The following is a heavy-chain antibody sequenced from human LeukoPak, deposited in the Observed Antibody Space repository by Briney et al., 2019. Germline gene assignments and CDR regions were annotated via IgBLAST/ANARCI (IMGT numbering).Heavy chain of an antibody. CDR3: AREKKGGYSYGLYYFDY. J-gene: IGHJ4*02. Sequence: GGSLRLSCAASGFTVSSNYMSWVRQAPGKGLEWVSGIYSGGSTYYADSVKGRFTISRDNSKNTLYLQMNSLRAEDTAVYYCAREKKGGYSYGLYYFDYWGQGTLVTVSS. V-gene: IGHV3-53*05. CDR2: IYSGGST. CDR1: GFTVSSNY. D-gene: IGHD5-18*01.